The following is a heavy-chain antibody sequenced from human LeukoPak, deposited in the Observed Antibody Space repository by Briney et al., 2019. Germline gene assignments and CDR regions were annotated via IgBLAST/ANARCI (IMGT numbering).Heavy chain of an antibody. Sequence: GSLKVSCKASVYTLTSYGISFVRQAPGQGLEWMGWISVYEGLTNYAQKLQGRVTMATDTSTIKAYMELKSLRSDDTAVYYCARDSSCWNSDYWGQGSLVSVSS. CDR3: ARDSSCWNSDY. CDR1: VYTLTSYG. J-gene: IGHJ4*02. CDR2: ISVYEGLT. D-gene: IGHD6-19*01. V-gene: IGHV1-18*01.